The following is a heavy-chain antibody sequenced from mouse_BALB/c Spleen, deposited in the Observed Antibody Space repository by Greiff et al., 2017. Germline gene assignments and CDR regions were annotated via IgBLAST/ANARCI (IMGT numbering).Heavy chain of an antibody. J-gene: IGHJ4*01. Sequence: EVMLVESGGDLVKPGGSLKLSCAASGFTFSSYGMSWVRQTPDKRLEWVATISSGGSYTYYPDSEKGRFTISRDNAKNTLYLQMSSLKSEDTAMYYCARHEAPYAMDYWGQGTSVTVSS. CDR1: GFTFSSYG. CDR2: ISSGGSYT. CDR3: ARHEAPYAMDY. V-gene: IGHV5-6*01.